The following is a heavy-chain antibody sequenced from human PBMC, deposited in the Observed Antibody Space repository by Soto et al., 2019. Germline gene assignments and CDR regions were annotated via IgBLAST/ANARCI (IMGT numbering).Heavy chain of an antibody. V-gene: IGHV4-30-4*01. CDR3: ARYGQLVLPDNWFDP. Sequence: ASETLSLTCTVSGGSISSGDYYWSWIRQPPGKGLEWIGYIYYSGSTYYNPSLKSRVTISVDTSKNQFSLKLSSVTAADTAVYYCARYGQLVLPDNWFDPWGQGTLVTVSS. J-gene: IGHJ5*02. D-gene: IGHD6-6*01. CDR2: IYYSGST. CDR1: GGSISSGDYY.